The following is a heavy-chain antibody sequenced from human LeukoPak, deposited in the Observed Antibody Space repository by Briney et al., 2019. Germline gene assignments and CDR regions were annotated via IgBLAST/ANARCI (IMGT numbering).Heavy chain of an antibody. D-gene: IGHD5-18*01. CDR3: AKETPEGVTFDY. J-gene: IGHJ4*02. CDR1: GYTFTSYD. Sequence: GASVKVSCKASGYTFTSYDINWVRQATGQGLEWMGWMNPNSGNTGYAQKFQGRVTMTRNTSISTAYMELSSLRSEDTAVYYCAKETPEGVTFDYWGQGTLVTVSS. V-gene: IGHV1-8*01. CDR2: MNPNSGNT.